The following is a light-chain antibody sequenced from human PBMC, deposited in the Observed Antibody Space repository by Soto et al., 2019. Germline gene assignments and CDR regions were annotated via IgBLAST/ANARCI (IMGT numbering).Light chain of an antibody. CDR1: SSKIGRNT. CDR2: SNN. CDR3: SSYAGSNNWVV. Sequence: QSVLTQPPSASGTPGQRVTISCSGSSSKIGRNTVSWYKQFPGAAPKLLIYSNNLRPSGVPDRFSGSKSGTSASLAISGLQSEDEADYYCSSYAGSNNWVVFGGGTKVTVL. J-gene: IGLJ2*01. V-gene: IGLV1-44*01.